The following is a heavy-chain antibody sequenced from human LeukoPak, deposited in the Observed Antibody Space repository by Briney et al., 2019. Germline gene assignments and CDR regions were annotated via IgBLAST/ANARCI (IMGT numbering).Heavy chain of an antibody. CDR3: ARESPSFLSSSMDV. CDR1: GFTFSTYS. J-gene: IGHJ6*02. V-gene: IGHV3-21*01. D-gene: IGHD3-10*01. Sequence: GGSLRLSCAASGFTFSTYSMNWVRQAPGKGLEWVSSISSSSSYTYYADSLKGRFTISRGNAKNSLYLQMNSLRAEDTAVYYCARESPSFLSSSMDVWGQGTTVTVSS. CDR2: ISSSSSYT.